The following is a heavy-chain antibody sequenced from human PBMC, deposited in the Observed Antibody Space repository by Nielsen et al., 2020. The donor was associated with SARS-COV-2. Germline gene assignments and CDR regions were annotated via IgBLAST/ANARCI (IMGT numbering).Heavy chain of an antibody. V-gene: IGHV3-23*01. J-gene: IGHJ3*02. CDR2: ISGSGGST. Sequence: GGSLRLSSAASGFTFSSYAMSWVRQAPGKGLEWVSAISGSGGSTYYADSVKGRFTISRDNSKNTLYLQMNSLRAEDTAVYYCAKSHCSSTSCYFGADAFDIWGQGTMVTVSS. CDR1: GFTFSSYA. CDR3: AKSHCSSTSCYFGADAFDI. D-gene: IGHD2-2*01.